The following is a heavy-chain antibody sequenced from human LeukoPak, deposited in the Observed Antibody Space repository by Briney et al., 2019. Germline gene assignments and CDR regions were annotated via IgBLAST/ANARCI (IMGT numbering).Heavy chain of an antibody. Sequence: GGSLRLSCAASGFTLRSYSMSWVRQAPGKGLEWVSAISGSGVTTHYAGSVKGRFSISRDNSKNTLYLQMNSLRAEDTALYYCAKKVVVGATSPYSDFQDWGQGTLVTVSS. D-gene: IGHD1-26*01. CDR3: AKKVVVGATSPYSDFQD. V-gene: IGHV3-23*01. J-gene: IGHJ1*01. CDR2: ISGSGVTT. CDR1: GFTLRSYS.